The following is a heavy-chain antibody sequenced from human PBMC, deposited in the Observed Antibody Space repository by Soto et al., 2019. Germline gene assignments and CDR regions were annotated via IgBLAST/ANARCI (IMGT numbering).Heavy chain of an antibody. D-gene: IGHD4-17*01. V-gene: IGHV4-30-2*01. CDR3: ASGLVTTLHY. Sequence: QLQLQESGSGRVNPSQTLSLTCAVSGGSISSGGYSWSWIRQPPGKGLEWIGYIYHSGSTYYNPSLKSRVTISVDRSKNQFSLKLSSVTAADTAVYYCASGLVTTLHYWGQATLVTVSS. J-gene: IGHJ4*02. CDR1: GGSISSGGYS. CDR2: IYHSGST.